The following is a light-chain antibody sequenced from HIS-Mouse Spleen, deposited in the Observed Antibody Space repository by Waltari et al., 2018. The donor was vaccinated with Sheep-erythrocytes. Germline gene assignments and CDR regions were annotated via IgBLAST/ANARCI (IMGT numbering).Light chain of an antibody. J-gene: IGLJ1*01. CDR1: TSDLGGFNY. CDR2: DVS. V-gene: IGLV2-11*01. Sequence: QSALTQPRSVSGSPGQSVTISCTGTTSDLGGFNYASWYQQHPGKAPKLMIYDVSKRPSGVPDRFSGSKSGNTASLTISGLQAEDEADYYCCSYAGSYNHVFATGTKVTVL. CDR3: CSYAGSYNHV.